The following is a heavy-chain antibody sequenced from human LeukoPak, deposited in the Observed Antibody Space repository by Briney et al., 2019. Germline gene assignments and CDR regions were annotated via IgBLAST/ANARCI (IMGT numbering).Heavy chain of an antibody. CDR2: ISSSSYI. CDR3: ARGPYRDGYNYGY. V-gene: IGHV3-21*01. Sequence: GGSLRLSCAASGFTFSSYSMNWVRQAPGKGLEWVSSISSSSYIYYADSVKGRFTISRDNAKNSLYLQMNSLRAEDTAVYYCARGPYRDGYNYGYWGQGTLVTVSS. J-gene: IGHJ4*02. D-gene: IGHD5-24*01. CDR1: GFTFSSYS.